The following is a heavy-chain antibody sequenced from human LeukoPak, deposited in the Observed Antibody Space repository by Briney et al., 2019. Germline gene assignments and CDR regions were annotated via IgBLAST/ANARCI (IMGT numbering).Heavy chain of an antibody. Sequence: GGSLRLSCAASGFTFDDYGMSWVRQAPGKGLEWVSGINWNGGSTGYADSVKGRFTISRDNAKNSLYLQMNSLRAEDTALYYCASLWFGEQHIYYYMDVWGKGTTVTVSS. CDR2: INWNGGST. CDR3: ASLWFGEQHIYYYMDV. D-gene: IGHD3-10*01. CDR1: GFTFDDYG. J-gene: IGHJ6*03. V-gene: IGHV3-20*04.